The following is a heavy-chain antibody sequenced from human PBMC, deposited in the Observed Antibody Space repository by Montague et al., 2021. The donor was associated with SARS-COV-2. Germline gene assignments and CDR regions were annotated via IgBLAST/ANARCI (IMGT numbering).Heavy chain of an antibody. CDR2: FYSVGST. CDR3: ARETMTADAFDI. Sequence: SETLSLTCTVSGASVGSSDWGWIRQSPGKGLEWIGYFYSVGSTDYNPSLKSRATIPRDTSKNQLSLKVRSVTAADTAVYYCARETMTADAFDIWGQGTMVTVSS. V-gene: IGHV4-59*02. CDR1: GASVGSSD. J-gene: IGHJ3*02. D-gene: IGHD1-14*01.